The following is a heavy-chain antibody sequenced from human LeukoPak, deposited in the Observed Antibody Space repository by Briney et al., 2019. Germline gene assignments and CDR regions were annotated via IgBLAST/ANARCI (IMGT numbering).Heavy chain of an antibody. V-gene: IGHV1-2*02. D-gene: IGHD3-22*01. CDR1: GYTFTGYY. J-gene: IGHJ4*02. Sequence: ASVTVSCKASGYTFTGYYIHWVRQAPGQGLEWMGWINTNSGGTNSAQRFQGRVTITRDTSITTAYMELSSLRSDDTAVYYCARKLYDSSRYGQPYYFDYWGQGTLVTVSS. CDR2: INTNSGGT. CDR3: ARKLYDSSRYGQPYYFDY.